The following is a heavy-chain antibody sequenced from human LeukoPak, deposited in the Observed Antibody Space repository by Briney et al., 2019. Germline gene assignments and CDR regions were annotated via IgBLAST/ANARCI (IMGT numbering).Heavy chain of an antibody. D-gene: IGHD6-19*01. Sequence: PSETLSLTCTVSGVSISSYYWSWIRQPPGKGLEWIGNIYYSGSTNYNPSLKSRVTISVDTSKSQTSLKLSSVTAADTAVYYCARGGGLQQWLVHNNWFDPWGQGTLVTVSS. CDR1: GVSISSYY. CDR3: ARGGGLQQWLVHNNWFDP. CDR2: IYYSGST. V-gene: IGHV4-59*01. J-gene: IGHJ5*02.